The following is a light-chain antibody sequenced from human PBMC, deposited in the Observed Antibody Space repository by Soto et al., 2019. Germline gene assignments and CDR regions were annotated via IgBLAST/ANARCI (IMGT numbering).Light chain of an antibody. CDR1: SNDVGGYGY. CDR3: SSYSPSSLL. J-gene: IGLJ3*02. CDR2: EVS. Sequence: QSVLTQPASVSGSPGETITISCTGTSNDVGGYGYVSWYRQYAGKAPTLMVSEVSYRPSGVSDRFSGSKSGTTAFLTISGLQTEDEGHYYCSSYSPSSLLFGGGTSSPS. V-gene: IGLV2-14*01.